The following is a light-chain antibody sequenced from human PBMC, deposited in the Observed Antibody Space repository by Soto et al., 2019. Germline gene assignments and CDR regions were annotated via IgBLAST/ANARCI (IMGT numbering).Light chain of an antibody. V-gene: IGLV2-14*01. J-gene: IGLJ1*01. Sequence: QSVLTQPASVSGSPGQSITISCPGTSSDVGGNNYVSWNQQHPGKAPKLIIYNVRNRPSGVFNRFSGSKSVNTASLTIFGLQAEDEADYYCSSYTTVSTYVFGTGTKVTVL. CDR2: NVR. CDR1: SSDVGGNNY. CDR3: SSYTTVSTYV.